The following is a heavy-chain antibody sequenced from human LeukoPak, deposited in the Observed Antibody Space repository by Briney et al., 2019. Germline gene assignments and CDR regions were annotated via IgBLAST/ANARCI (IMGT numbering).Heavy chain of an antibody. Sequence: SETLSLTCTVSGGSISSGGYYWSWIRQHPGKGLEWIGYIYYSGSTYYNPSLKSRVTISVDTSKNQFSLKLSSVTAADTAVYYCARVRDFWSGYHFDYWGQGTLVTVSS. CDR1: GGSISSGGYY. D-gene: IGHD3-3*01. V-gene: IGHV4-31*03. CDR3: ARVRDFWSGYHFDY. J-gene: IGHJ4*02. CDR2: IYYSGST.